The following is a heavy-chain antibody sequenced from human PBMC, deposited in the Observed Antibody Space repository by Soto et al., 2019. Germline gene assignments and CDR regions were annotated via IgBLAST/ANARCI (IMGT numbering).Heavy chain of an antibody. D-gene: IGHD5-18*01. CDR1: GGSISRVAYY. CDR2: VYHTGNT. V-gene: IGHV4-30-4*08. J-gene: IGHJ5*02. CDR3: AVDTTIEGPNWLDP. Sequence: LSLTCTVSGGSISRVAYYWSWVRQLPGKGLEWIGYVYHTGNTDYNPSLKSRISISVDTSKNQFSMDLKDVTAADTAVYYCAVDTTIEGPNWLDPWGQGTLVTVSS.